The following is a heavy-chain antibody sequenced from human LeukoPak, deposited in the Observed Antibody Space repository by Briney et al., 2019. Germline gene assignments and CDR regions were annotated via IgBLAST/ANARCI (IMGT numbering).Heavy chain of an antibody. CDR1: GYTLTELS. Sequence: GASVKVSCKVSGYTLTELSMHWVRQAPGKGLEWMGGFDPEDGETIYAQKFQGRVTMTEDTSTDTAYMELSSLRSEDTAVYYCATGALVAATPYYYYMDVWGKGTTVTVSS. D-gene: IGHD2-15*01. J-gene: IGHJ6*03. CDR2: FDPEDGET. V-gene: IGHV1-24*01. CDR3: ATGALVAATPYYYYMDV.